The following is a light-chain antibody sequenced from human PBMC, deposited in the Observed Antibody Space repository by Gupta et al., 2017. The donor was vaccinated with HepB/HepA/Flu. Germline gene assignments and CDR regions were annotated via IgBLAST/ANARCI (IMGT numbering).Light chain of an antibody. CDR2: DAS. CDR3: QQYDSLPLT. CDR1: QDINNY. Sequence: DIKMTQSPSSLSSSVGDRVTITCQASQDINNYVSWFQQKPGKPPKLLIYDASALETGVPSRFTGSGSETFFTFTITSLQPEDFATYYCQQYDSLPLTFGGGTKVEIK. J-gene: IGKJ4*01. V-gene: IGKV1-33*01.